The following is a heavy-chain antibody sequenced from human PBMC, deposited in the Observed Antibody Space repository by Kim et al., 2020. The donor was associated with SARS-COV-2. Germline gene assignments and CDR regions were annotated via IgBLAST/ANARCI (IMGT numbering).Heavy chain of an antibody. V-gene: IGHV5-51*01. J-gene: IGHJ4*02. CDR3: ARHGPIVGPYDY. D-gene: IGHD1-26*01. Sequence: RYSPSFQGQVTISADKSISTAYLQWGSLKASDTAMYYCARHGPIVGPYDYWGQGTLVTVSS.